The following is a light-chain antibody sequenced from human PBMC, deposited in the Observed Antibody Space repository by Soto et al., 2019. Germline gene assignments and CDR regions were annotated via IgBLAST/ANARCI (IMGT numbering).Light chain of an antibody. CDR2: DVS. Sequence: QSVLTQPASVSGSPGQSITISCTGTSSDIGGYDYVSWYQQHPGKAPKLMIYDVSNRPSGVSNRFSGSKSANTASLTISGLQTEDEAVYFCASYTDNSALVFGGGTKLTVL. J-gene: IGLJ2*01. CDR1: SSDIGGYDY. V-gene: IGLV2-14*03. CDR3: ASYTDNSALV.